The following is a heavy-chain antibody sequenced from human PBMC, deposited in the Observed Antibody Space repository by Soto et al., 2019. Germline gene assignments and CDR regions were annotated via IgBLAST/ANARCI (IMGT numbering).Heavy chain of an antibody. V-gene: IGHV1-69*13. Sequence: ASVKVSCKASGGTFSSYAISWVRQAPGQGLEWMGGIIPIFGTANYAQKFQGRVTITADESTSTAYMELSSLRSEDTAVYYCARLGKRSSSWAYYYGMDVWGQGTTVTVSS. CDR2: IIPIFGTA. CDR1: GGTFSSYA. D-gene: IGHD6-13*01. CDR3: ARLGKRSSSWAYYYGMDV. J-gene: IGHJ6*02.